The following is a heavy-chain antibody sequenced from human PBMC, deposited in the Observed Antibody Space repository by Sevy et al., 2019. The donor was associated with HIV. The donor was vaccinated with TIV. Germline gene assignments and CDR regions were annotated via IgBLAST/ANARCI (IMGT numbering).Heavy chain of an antibody. J-gene: IGHJ1*01. CDR2: ISGSGGST. CDR3: AKEDPGGFQH. CDR1: GFSGFTFSSFV. Sequence: GGSLRLSCAVSGFSGFTFSSFVISWVRQAPGKGLEWVSAISGSGGSTYYADSVKGRFTISRDNSKNTLDLEMNSLRAEDTAVYYCAKEDPGGFQHWGKGTLVTVSS. V-gene: IGHV3-23*01. D-gene: IGHD3-10*01.